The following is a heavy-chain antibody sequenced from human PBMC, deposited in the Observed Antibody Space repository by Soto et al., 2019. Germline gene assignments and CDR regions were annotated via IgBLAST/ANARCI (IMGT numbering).Heavy chain of an antibody. V-gene: IGHV4-59*01. CDR1: GGSISSYY. D-gene: IGHD6-6*01. CDR3: ARAIAARPGNYFQH. Sequence: SETLSLTCTVSGGSISSYYWSWIRQPPGKGLEWIGYIYYSGSTNYNPSLKSRVTISVDTSKNQFSLKLSSVTAADTAVYYCARAIAARPGNYFQHWGQGTLVTVSS. CDR2: IYYSGST. J-gene: IGHJ1*01.